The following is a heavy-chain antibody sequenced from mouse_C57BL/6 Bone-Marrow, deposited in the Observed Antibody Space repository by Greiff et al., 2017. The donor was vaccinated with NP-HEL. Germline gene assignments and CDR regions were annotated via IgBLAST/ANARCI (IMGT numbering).Heavy chain of an antibody. Sequence: QVQLQQSGAELVKPGASVKLSCKASGYTFTSYWMHWVKQRPGQGLEWIGYINPSNGYTKYNQKFKDKATLTADKSSSTAYMQLSSLTSEDSAVDYCARRYYDKNCYAMDYWGQGTSVTVSS. D-gene: IGHD1-1*01. CDR1: GYTFTSYW. V-gene: IGHV1-7*01. CDR3: ARRYYDKNCYAMDY. CDR2: INPSNGYT. J-gene: IGHJ4*01.